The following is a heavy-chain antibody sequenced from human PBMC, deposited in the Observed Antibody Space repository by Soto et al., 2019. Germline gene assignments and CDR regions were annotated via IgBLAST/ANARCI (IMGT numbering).Heavy chain of an antibody. D-gene: IGHD5-12*01. CDR1: GFSFSGSA. CDR3: LTSIREATRDFDY. CDR2: IRSKAYSYAT. J-gene: IGHJ4*02. Sequence: EVQLVESWGGLVQPGGSLKLSCAASGFSFSGSAMYWVRQASGKGLEWVGRIRSKAYSYATAYGASLKGRFSIFRDDTKNTAYLQINSLKSEDTAVYYCLTSIREATRDFDYWGQGTLVTVSS. V-gene: IGHV3-73*02.